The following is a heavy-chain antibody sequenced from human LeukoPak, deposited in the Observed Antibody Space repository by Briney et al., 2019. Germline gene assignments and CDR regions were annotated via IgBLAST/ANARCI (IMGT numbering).Heavy chain of an antibody. J-gene: IGHJ5*02. D-gene: IGHD1-1*01. CDR1: GFIIRGYA. Sequence: GGSLRLSCAASGFIIRGYAMGWVRQAPGKGLEWVSSISYSGDGTKYADSVKGRCTISREDSKNTLYLQMNSLIAEDTAVYYCAKGDTPDNSYNSFAPWGQGTLVTVSS. V-gene: IGHV3-23*01. CDR2: ISYSGDGT. CDR3: AKGDTPDNSYNSFAP.